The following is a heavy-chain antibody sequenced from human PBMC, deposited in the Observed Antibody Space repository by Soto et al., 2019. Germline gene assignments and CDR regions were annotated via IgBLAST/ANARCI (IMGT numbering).Heavy chain of an antibody. CDR1: GVTFSKHD. V-gene: IGHV1-69*06. CDR2: IVPMFGTS. D-gene: IGHD3-16*01. J-gene: IGHJ6*02. Sequence: SVKVTCKACGVTFSKHDISGVRQAPGQGLEWMGGIVPMFGTSNYAQKFQGRVTTTADKSTNTAYMKLSSLTSEDTAVYYCARGDDFDYYYGVDVWGQGTRVTVSS. CDR3: ARGDDFDYYYGVDV.